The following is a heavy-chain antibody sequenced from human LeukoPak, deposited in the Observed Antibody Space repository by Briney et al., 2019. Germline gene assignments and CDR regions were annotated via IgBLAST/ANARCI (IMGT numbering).Heavy chain of an antibody. Sequence: GSSVKVSCKASGGTFSSYAMSWVRQAPGQGLEWMGGIIPIFGTANYAQKFQGRVTITADESTSTAYMELSSLRSEDTAVYYCARESKYYDILTGLYYLNYWGQGTLVTVSS. J-gene: IGHJ4*02. CDR3: ARESKYYDILTGLYYLNY. D-gene: IGHD3-9*01. CDR1: GGTFSSYA. CDR2: IIPIFGTA. V-gene: IGHV1-69*01.